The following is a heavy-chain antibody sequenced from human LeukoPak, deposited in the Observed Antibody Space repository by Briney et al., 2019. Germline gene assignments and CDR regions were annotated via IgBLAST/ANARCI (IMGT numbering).Heavy chain of an antibody. CDR3: ARDLLNDEGSSYFFDQ. CDR1: GFTFSSYS. Sequence: GGSLRLSCAASGFTFSSYSMNWVRQAPGKGLEWVSYISQSSDRIYHADSVKGRFTISRDNAKNSLYLQMDSLRVEDTDVYYCARDLLNDEGSSYFFDQWGQGTLVTVAS. D-gene: IGHD2-2*01. V-gene: IGHV3-48*04. CDR2: ISQSSDRI. J-gene: IGHJ4*02.